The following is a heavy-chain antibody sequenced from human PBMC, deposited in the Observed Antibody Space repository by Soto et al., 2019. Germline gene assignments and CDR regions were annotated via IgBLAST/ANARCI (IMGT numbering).Heavy chain of an antibody. CDR3: ARDRPYISNPTEHPMFDY. V-gene: IGHV3-74*01. Sequence: EVQLAESGGVLVQPGGSLRLSCSASGFIFSSHWMHWVRQSAEKGLVWVSRINRDGSSTAYADSVKGRFTISSDNDKNTLYLPVNSVRVEDTALDYWARDRPYISNPTEHPMFDYWGQGTLVTVSS. CDR2: INRDGSST. D-gene: IGHD6-6*01. CDR1: GFIFSSHW. J-gene: IGHJ4*02.